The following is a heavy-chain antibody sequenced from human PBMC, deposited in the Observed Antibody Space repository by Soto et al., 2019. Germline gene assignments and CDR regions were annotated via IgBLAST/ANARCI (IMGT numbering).Heavy chain of an antibody. Sequence: SQTLSLTCVISGESVSTNSATWDCIRQSPSRGLEWLGRTYYRSKWYYDYADSVKSRITINSDTSKNQFSLQLNSVTPEDTAVYYCARHPGYSLDYWGQGTLVTVSS. V-gene: IGHV6-1*01. CDR1: GESVSTNSAT. D-gene: IGHD5-18*01. CDR3: ARHPGYSLDY. CDR2: TYYRSKWYY. J-gene: IGHJ4*02.